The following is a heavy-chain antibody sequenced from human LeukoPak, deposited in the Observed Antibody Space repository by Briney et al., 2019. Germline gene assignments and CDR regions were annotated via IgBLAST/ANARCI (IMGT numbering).Heavy chain of an antibody. CDR2: IYPRDGST. J-gene: IGHJ4*02. Sequence: ASVKVSCKASGYSFTCNYIHWVRQAPGQGLEWMGMIYPRDGSTSYAQKFQGRVTVTRGTSTSTVHMELSGLRSEDTAVYYCARDQEAFDYWGQGTLVTVSS. CDR3: ARDQEAFDY. CDR1: GYSFTCNY. V-gene: IGHV1-46*01.